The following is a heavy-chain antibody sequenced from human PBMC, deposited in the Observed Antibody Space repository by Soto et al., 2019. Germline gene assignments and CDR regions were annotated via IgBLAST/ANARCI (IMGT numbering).Heavy chain of an antibody. V-gene: IGHV4-59*12. CDR1: GGSISSYY. CDR2: IYYSGST. CDR3: ARGGATHFWSGYYSGYYFDY. D-gene: IGHD3-3*02. J-gene: IGHJ4*02. Sequence: SETLSLTCSVSGGSISSYYWSWIRQPPGKGLEWIGYIYYSGSTYYNPSLKSRVTISVDTSKNQFSLKLSSVTAADTAVYYCARGGATHFWSGYYSGYYFDYWGQGTLVTVSS.